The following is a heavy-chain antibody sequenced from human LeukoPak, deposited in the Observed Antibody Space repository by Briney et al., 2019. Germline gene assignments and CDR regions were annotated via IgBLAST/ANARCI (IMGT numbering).Heavy chain of an antibody. D-gene: IGHD5-18*01. CDR1: EYSFTAYY. CDR3: ARGETALTQNCFDS. J-gene: IGHJ5*01. Sequence: GASVKVSCKASEYSFTAYYMHWVRRAPGQGLEWMGWISPNGGGTNYAQKFQGRVTMTRDTSISTTYMELSSLRSDDTAVYYCARGETALTQNCFDSWGQGTLVTVSS. CDR2: ISPNGGGT. V-gene: IGHV1-2*02.